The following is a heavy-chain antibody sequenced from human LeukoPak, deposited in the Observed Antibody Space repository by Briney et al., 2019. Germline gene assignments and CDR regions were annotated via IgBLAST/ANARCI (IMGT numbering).Heavy chain of an antibody. D-gene: IGHD5-24*01. CDR1: GGTFSSYA. J-gene: IGHJ4*02. CDR2: IIPIFGTA. V-gene: IGHV1-69*01. CDR3: ARREDGYNYNYFDY. Sequence: SVKVSCKTSGGTFSSYAISWVRQAPGQGLEWMGGIIPIFGTANYAQKFQGRVTITADESTSTAYMELSSLRSEDTAVYYCARREDGYNYNYFDYWGQGTLVTVSS.